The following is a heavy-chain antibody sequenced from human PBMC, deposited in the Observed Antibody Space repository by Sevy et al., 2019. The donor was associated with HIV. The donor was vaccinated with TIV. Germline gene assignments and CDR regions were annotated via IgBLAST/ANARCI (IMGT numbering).Heavy chain of an antibody. J-gene: IGHJ6*02. CDR2: ISAYNGNT. CDR3: ARDRGLTMVRGGYYYYYYGMDL. Sequence: ASVKVSCKASGYTFTSYGISWVRQAPGQGLEWMGWISAYNGNTNYAQKLQGRVTMTTDTSTSTAYMELRSLRSDDTAVYYCARDRGLTMVRGGYYYYYYGMDLWGQGTTVTVSS. D-gene: IGHD3-10*01. CDR1: GYTFTSYG. V-gene: IGHV1-18*01.